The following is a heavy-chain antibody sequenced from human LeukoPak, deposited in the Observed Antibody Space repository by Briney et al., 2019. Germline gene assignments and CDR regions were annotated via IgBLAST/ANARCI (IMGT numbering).Heavy chain of an antibody. CDR1: GGSISSYY. CDR2: IYTSGST. J-gene: IGHJ3*02. CDR3: ARLAQWLVDDAFDI. Sequence: SETLSLTCTVSGGSISSYYWSWIRQPAGKGLEWIGRIYTSGSTNYNPSLKSRVTMSVDTSKNQFSLKLSSVTAADTAAYYCARLAQWLVDDAFDIWGQGTMVTVSS. D-gene: IGHD6-19*01. V-gene: IGHV4-4*07.